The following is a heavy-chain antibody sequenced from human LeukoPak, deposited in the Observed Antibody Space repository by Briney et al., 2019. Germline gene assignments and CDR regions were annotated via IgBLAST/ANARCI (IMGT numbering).Heavy chain of an antibody. J-gene: IGHJ4*02. D-gene: IGHD2-2*01. Sequence: ASVKVSCKASGYTFTDYYMHWVRQAPGQGIEWMGWINPHTGGTNFPQKFQGRVTMTRDTSISTGYMEVNWLTSDDTAVYFCARTYCSSSSCYAGFDYWGQGTLVTVSS. CDR2: INPHTGGT. V-gene: IGHV1-2*02. CDR1: GYTFTDYY. CDR3: ARTYCSSSSCYAGFDY.